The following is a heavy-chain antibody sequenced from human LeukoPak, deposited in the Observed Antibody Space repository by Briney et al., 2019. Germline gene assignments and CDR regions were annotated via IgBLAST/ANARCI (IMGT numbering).Heavy chain of an antibody. CDR3: AIPGYSGYDLVY. Sequence: SVKVSCKASGGTFSSYAISWVRQAPGQGLEWMGGIIPIFGTANYAQKFQGRVTITADESTSTAYMELSSLRSEDTAVYYCAIPGYSGYDLVYWGQGTLVTVSS. V-gene: IGHV1-69*13. CDR2: IIPIFGTA. CDR1: GGTFSSYA. J-gene: IGHJ4*02. D-gene: IGHD5-12*01.